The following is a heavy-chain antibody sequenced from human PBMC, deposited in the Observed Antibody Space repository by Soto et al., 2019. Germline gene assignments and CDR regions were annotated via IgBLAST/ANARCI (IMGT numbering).Heavy chain of an antibody. J-gene: IGHJ6*02. CDR1: RFSFHDYY. D-gene: IGHD2-21*02. Sequence: GGALILSCAASRFSFHDYYMIWILQSRGKGLDCLSYISTSGSYTNYADSVKGRFTISRDNAKNSLYLQMNSLRAEDTAVYYCARDLCGNNCYSRYYYYAMDVWGQGTTVTVSS. V-gene: IGHV3-11*06. CDR3: ARDLCGNNCYSRYYYYAMDV. CDR2: ISTSGSYT.